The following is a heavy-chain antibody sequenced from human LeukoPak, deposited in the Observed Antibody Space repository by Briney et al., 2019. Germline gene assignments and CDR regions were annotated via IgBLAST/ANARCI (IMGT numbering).Heavy chain of an antibody. CDR3: AKDAANYPFFFDY. CDR2: ISGSDSKT. V-gene: IGHV3-21*04. D-gene: IGHD4/OR15-4a*01. CDR1: GFTFSSYS. J-gene: IGHJ4*02. Sequence: SGGSLRLSCAASGFTFSSYSMNWVRQAPGKGLEWVSSISGSDSKTYYADSVKGRFTISRDNAKNTVYLQMNSLRGEDTATYHCAKDAANYPFFFDYWGQGAPVTVSS.